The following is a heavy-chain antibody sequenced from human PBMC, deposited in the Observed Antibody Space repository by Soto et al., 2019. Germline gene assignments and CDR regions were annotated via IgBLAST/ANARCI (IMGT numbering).Heavy chain of an antibody. CDR2: IRYDGSNK. CDR1: GFTFSSYG. V-gene: IGHV3-33*01. CDR3: RVVVTTNFDY. Sequence: QVQLVESGGGVVQPGRSLRLSCAASGFTFSSYGMHWVRQAPGKGLEWVAVIRYDGSNKNYADSVKGRFTISRDNSKNTLYRQMNSLRAEDTAVYYCRVVVTTNFDYWGQGTLVTVSS. J-gene: IGHJ4*02. D-gene: IGHD2-15*01.